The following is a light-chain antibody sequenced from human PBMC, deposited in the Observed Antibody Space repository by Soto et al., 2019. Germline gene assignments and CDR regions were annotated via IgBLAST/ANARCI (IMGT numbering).Light chain of an antibody. CDR2: GAS. CDR3: RQYGSTPGT. CDR1: QSIPNSY. V-gene: IGKV3-20*01. J-gene: IGKJ1*01. Sequence: EIVLTQSPGTLSLSPGERATLSCRASQSIPNSYLSWYQHKPGQAPRLLIHGASSRATGTPDRFSGSGSWTDFTRIIDRLEPEYCALSYCRQYGSTPGTLGQGTKVDLK.